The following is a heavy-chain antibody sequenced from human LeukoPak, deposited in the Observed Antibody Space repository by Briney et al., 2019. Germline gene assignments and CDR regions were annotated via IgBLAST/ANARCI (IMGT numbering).Heavy chain of an antibody. CDR3: AKDRSSGPHYYYGMDV. D-gene: IGHD3-22*01. J-gene: IGHJ6*02. CDR1: GFTFSSYG. CDR2: VSYLGDDQ. V-gene: IGHV3-30*18. Sequence: GGSLRLSCAASGFTFSSYGIHWVRQSPGKGLEWVAVVSYLGDDQFYAESVKGRFTISRDNSKKTVFLQMDSLRGEDTAVYYCAKDRSSGPHYYYGMDVWGRGTTVIVSS.